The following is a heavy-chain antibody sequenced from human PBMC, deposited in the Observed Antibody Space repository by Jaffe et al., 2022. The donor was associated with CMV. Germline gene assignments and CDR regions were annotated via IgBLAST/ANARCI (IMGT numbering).Heavy chain of an antibody. D-gene: IGHD1-20*01. CDR1: GGSISSYY. CDR3: ARERYNWNTGYYYMDV. V-gene: IGHV4-59*01. CDR2: IYYSGST. J-gene: IGHJ6*03. Sequence: QVQLQESGPGLVKPSETLSLTCTVSGGSISSYYWSWIRQPPGKGLEWIGYIYYSGSTNYNPSLKSRVTISVDTSKNQFSLKLSSVTAADTAVYYCARERYNWNTGYYYMDVWGKGTTVTVSS.